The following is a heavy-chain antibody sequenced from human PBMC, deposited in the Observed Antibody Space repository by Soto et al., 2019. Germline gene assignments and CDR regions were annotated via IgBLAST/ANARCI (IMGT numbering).Heavy chain of an antibody. J-gene: IGHJ4*02. CDR3: ASNRGYSYGPGPTDY. CDR2: IYSGGST. CDR1: GFTVSSNY. V-gene: IGHV3-53*01. D-gene: IGHD5-18*01. Sequence: LRLSCAASGFTVSSNYMSWVRQAPGKGLEWVSVIYSGGSTYYADSVKGRFTISRDNSKNTLYLQMNSLRAEDTAVYYCASNRGYSYGPGPTDYSCPGTFVTVSS.